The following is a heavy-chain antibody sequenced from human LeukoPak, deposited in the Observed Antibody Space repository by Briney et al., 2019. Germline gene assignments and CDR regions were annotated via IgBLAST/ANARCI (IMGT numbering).Heavy chain of an antibody. Sequence: PSETLSLTCTVSGGSISSYCWSWIRQAAGKGLGWIGRIYTSGSTRYNPSLESRVTMSLDRSKNQFSLKLTSVTAADTAVYYCAGEVFGSGWGRDSWGQGTLVTVSS. V-gene: IGHV4-4*07. CDR3: AGEVFGSGWGRDS. CDR1: GGSISSYC. D-gene: IGHD6-19*01. J-gene: IGHJ4*02. CDR2: IYTSGST.